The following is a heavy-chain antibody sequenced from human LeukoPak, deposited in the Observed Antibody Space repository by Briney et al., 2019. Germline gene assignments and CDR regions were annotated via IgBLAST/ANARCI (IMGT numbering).Heavy chain of an antibody. CDR2: ISTSSSYI. CDR1: GFTFSSYC. J-gene: IGHJ4*02. D-gene: IGHD5-18*01. CDR3: ATYRQVLLPFES. Sequence: PGGSLRLSCAASGFTFSSYCMNWVRQAPGKGLEWVSFISTSSSYIHYADSVKGRFTISRDNARNSLYLQMNSLRAEDTAVYYCATYRQVLLPFESWGQGTLVTVSS. V-gene: IGHV3-21*01.